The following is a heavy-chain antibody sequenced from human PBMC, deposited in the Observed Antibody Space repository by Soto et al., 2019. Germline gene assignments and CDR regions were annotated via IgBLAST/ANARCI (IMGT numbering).Heavy chain of an antibody. CDR2: ISAYNGNT. V-gene: IGHV1-18*01. Sequence: GASVKVSCKASGYTFTRYGISWVRQAPGQGIEWMGWISAYNGNTNYAQKLQGRVTMTTDPSTSTAYMELRSLRSDDTAVYYCAIPYYYDSSGYYPPDYYGMDVWGQGTTVTVSS. CDR1: GYTFTRYG. D-gene: IGHD3-22*01. CDR3: AIPYYYDSSGYYPPDYYGMDV. J-gene: IGHJ6*02.